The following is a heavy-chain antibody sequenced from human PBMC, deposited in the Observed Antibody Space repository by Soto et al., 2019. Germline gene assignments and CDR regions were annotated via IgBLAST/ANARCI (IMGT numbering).Heavy chain of an antibody. CDR3: ARDMKEWLAFDY. CDR1: GFTLSGYA. J-gene: IGHJ4*02. CDR2: ISSSGVST. Sequence: GGSLRLSCAASGFTLSGYAMDWVRQAPGKGLEYVSGISSSGVSTYYANSVKGRFTISRDNAKNSLYLQMNSLRAEDTAVYYCARDMKEWLAFDYWGQGTLVTVSS. V-gene: IGHV3-64*04. D-gene: IGHD6-19*01.